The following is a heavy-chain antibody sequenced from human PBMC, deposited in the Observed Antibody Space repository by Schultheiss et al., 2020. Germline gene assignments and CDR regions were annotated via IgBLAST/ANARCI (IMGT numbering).Heavy chain of an antibody. V-gene: IGHV1-18*01. CDR1: GYTFTSYG. CDR2: ISAYNGNT. D-gene: IGHD2-8*01. CDR3: AAPSKGVCFDY. Sequence: AFVKVSCKASGYTFTSYGISWVRQAPGQGLEWMGWISAYNGNTNYAQKLQGRVTMTTDTSTSTAYMELSSLRSEDTAVYYCAAPSKGVCFDYWGQGTLVTGSS. J-gene: IGHJ4*02.